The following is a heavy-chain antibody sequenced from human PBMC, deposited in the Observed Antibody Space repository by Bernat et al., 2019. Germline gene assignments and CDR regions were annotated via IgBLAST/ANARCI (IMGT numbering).Heavy chain of an antibody. D-gene: IGHD3-3*01. CDR2: IYWDDDK. CDR3: AQSITTFGVVEKAAFDI. Sequence: QITLKESGPTLVKPTQTLTLTCTLSGISLSASGVGVGWIRQPPGKALEWLALIYWDDDKRYSPSLKNRLTITKGTSKNQVVLTMTNMDPVDTATYYCAQSITTFGVVEKAAFDIWGQGTMVTVSS. V-gene: IGHV2-5*02. CDR1: GISLSASGVG. J-gene: IGHJ3*02.